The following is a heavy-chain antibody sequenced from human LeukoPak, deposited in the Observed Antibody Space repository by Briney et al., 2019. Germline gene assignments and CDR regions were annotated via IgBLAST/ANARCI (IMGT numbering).Heavy chain of an antibody. CDR1: GFTFSSYA. CDR2: IRGSGGST. D-gene: IGHD6-19*01. V-gene: IGHV3-23*01. CDR3: AKDSVAGNLGYVDY. Sequence: HPGGSLRLSCAASGFTFSSYAMTWVRQAPGKGLEWVSTIRGSGGSTYYTDSVKGRFTISRDNSKNTLFLQMNSLRAEDTAVYYCAKDSVAGNLGYVDYWGQGTLVTVSS. J-gene: IGHJ4*02.